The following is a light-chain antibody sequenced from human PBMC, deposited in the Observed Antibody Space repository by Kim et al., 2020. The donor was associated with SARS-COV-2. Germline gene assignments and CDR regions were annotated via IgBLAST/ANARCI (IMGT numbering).Light chain of an antibody. CDR1: SRAVGSYNY. Sequence: GQSITISCTGTSRAVGSYNYVSWYQQHPGEAPKLMIYDVSNRPSAVANRFSGSESGNTTSLTISGLQAEDKADYYCSSYTSSSTRVFGGGTQLTVL. CDR2: DVS. CDR3: SSYTSSSTRV. J-gene: IGLJ3*02. V-gene: IGLV2-14*03.